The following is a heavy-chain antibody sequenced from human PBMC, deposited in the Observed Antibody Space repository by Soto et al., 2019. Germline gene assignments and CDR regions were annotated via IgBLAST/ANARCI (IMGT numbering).Heavy chain of an antibody. CDR3: ARDRRYSSSWSSGWFDP. CDR2: IYYSGST. D-gene: IGHD6-13*01. CDR1: GGSISSSSYY. J-gene: IGHJ5*02. V-gene: IGHV4-39*07. Sequence: SETLSLTCTVSGGSISSSSYYWGWIRQPPGKGLEWIGSIYYSGSTYYNPSLRSRVTISVDTSKNQFSLKLSSVTAADTAVYYCARDRRYSSSWSSGWFDPWGQGTLVTVSS.